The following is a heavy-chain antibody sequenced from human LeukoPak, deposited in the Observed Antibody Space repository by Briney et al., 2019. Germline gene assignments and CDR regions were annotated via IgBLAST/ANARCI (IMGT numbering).Heavy chain of an antibody. Sequence: GGSLRLSCAASGFTFSSYAMSWVRRAPGKGLEWVSAISGSGGSTYYADSVKGRFTISRDNSKNTLYLQMNSLRAEDTAVYYCAKFLMDCSGGSCFAFDIWGQGTMVTVSS. CDR3: AKFLMDCSGGSCFAFDI. CDR1: GFTFSSYA. V-gene: IGHV3-23*01. CDR2: ISGSGGST. J-gene: IGHJ3*02. D-gene: IGHD2-15*01.